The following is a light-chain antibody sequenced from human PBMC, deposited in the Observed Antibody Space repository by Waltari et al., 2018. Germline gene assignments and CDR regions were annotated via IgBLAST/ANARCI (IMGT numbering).Light chain of an antibody. CDR3: QQYGASPLFT. V-gene: IGKV3-20*01. CDR2: GAS. CDR1: ESIRSSY. Sequence: EIVLTQSPGPLPLSPGERSTLPCRASESIRSSYSAWYQHRPGQAPRLLIYGASSMATGVPDRFSGTGSGTDFTLTISRLEPEDFAVYFCQQYGASPLFTFGPGTKVDIK. J-gene: IGKJ3*01.